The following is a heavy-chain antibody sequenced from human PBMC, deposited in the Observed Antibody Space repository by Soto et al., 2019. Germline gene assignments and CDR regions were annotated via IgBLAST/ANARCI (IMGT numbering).Heavy chain of an antibody. CDR3: AKETISTSCCNWFDP. D-gene: IGHD2-2*01. Sequence: GGSLRLSRAASGFTFSSYAMSWVRQAPGKGQEWVSAISGSGISTYYADSVKGRFTISRDNSKNTLYLQMNSLRAEDTAVYYCAKETISTSCCNWFDPWGQGTLVTVSS. CDR1: GFTFSSYA. CDR2: ISGSGIST. V-gene: IGHV3-23*01. J-gene: IGHJ5*02.